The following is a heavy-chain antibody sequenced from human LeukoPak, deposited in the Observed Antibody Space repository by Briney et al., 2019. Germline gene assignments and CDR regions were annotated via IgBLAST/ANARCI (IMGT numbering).Heavy chain of an antibody. J-gene: IGHJ5*02. Sequence: SETLSLTCTVSGGSISSYYWSWIRQPPGKGLEWIGEINHSGSTNYNPSLKSRVTISVDTSKNQFSLKLSSVTAADTAVYYCARTGNGWLRSHNRWFDPWGQGTLVTVSS. CDR1: GGSISSYY. D-gene: IGHD5-12*01. V-gene: IGHV4-34*01. CDR2: INHSGST. CDR3: ARTGNGWLRSHNRWFDP.